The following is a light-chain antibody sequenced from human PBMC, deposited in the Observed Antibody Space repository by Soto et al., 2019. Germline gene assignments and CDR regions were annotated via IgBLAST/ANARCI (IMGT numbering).Light chain of an antibody. CDR2: CAS. CDR3: QQYGSSPRT. CDR1: QSVRSDY. J-gene: IGKJ1*01. V-gene: IGKV3-20*01. Sequence: EIVLTQSPGTLSLSPGERATLSCRASQSVRSDYLAWYQQKPGQAPRLHIDCASTRATCVPDRFTGSGSGTDFTLTISRLEPEDFAVYYCQQYGSSPRTFGQGTKVDIK.